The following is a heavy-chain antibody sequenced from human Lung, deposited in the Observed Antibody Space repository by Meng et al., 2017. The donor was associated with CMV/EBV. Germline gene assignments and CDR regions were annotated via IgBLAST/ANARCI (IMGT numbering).Heavy chain of an antibody. D-gene: IGHD2-2*01. CDR3: ARRRIGYCSSTSCLNFDY. CDR2: INHSGST. V-gene: IGHV4-34*01. CDR1: GGSFSGYY. J-gene: IGHJ4*02. Sequence: SETLSLXCAVYGGSFSGYYWSWIRQPPGKGLEWIGEINHSGSTNYNPSLKSRVTISVDTSKNQFSLKLSSVTAADTAVYYCARRRIGYCSSTSCLNFDYWGQGTXVTVSS.